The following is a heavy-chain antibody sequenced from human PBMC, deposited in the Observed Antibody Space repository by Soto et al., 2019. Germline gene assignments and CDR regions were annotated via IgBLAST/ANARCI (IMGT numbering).Heavy chain of an antibody. Sequence: GASVKVSCKASGYTFTGHYIHWVRQALEQGPEWMGEIGPESGATRYAQKFQGGVTMTRDMSITTAYMELNNLSPDDTAVYYCGRGRSGQIVVFYWGQGTPVTVSS. J-gene: IGHJ4*02. CDR3: GRGRSGQIVVFY. CDR1: GYTFTGHY. CDR2: IGPESGAT. D-gene: IGHD1-26*01. V-gene: IGHV1-2*02.